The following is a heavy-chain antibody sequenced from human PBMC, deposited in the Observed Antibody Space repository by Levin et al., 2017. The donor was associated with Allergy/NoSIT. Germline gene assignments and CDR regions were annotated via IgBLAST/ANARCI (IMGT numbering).Heavy chain of an antibody. J-gene: IGHJ3*02. D-gene: IGHD5-24*01. CDR1: GYSFTSYW. CDR2: IYPGDSDT. V-gene: IGHV5-51*01. CDR3: ASAGGRDGYNHWAFDI. Sequence: GESLKISCKGSGYSFTSYWIGWVRQMPGKGLEWMGIIYPGDSDTRYSPSFQGQVTISADKSISTAYLQWSSLKASDTAMYYCASAGGRDGYNHWAFDIWGQGTMVTVSS.